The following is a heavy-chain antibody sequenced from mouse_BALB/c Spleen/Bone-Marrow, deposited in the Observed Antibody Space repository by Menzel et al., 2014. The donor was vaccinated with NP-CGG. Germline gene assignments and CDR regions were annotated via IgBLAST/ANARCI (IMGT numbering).Heavy chain of an antibody. V-gene: IGHV2-9*02. D-gene: IGHD2-10*01. Sequence: VKVVESGPGLVAPSQSLSITCTVSGFSLTSYGVHWVRQPPGKGLEWLGIIWAGGSTNYNSALMSRLSINKDNSKSQVFLKMNSLQTDDTAMYFCAIAYFGNYNYYFDYWGQGTTLTVSS. CDR3: AIAYFGNYNYYFDY. J-gene: IGHJ2*01. CDR1: GFSLTSYG. CDR2: IWAGGST.